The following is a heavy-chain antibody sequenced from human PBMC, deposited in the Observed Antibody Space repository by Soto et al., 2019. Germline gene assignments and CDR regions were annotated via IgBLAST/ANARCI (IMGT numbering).Heavy chain of an antibody. CDR3: AKKLLTIFGVVDDAFDI. D-gene: IGHD3-3*01. CDR1: GFTFSSYA. V-gene: IGHV3-23*01. J-gene: IGHJ3*02. Sequence: PGGSLRLSCAASGFTFSSYAMSWVRQAPGKGLEWVSAISGSGGSTYYADSVKGRFTISRDNSKNTLYLQMNSLRAEDTAVYYCAKKLLTIFGVVDDAFDIWGQGTMVTVSS. CDR2: ISGSGGST.